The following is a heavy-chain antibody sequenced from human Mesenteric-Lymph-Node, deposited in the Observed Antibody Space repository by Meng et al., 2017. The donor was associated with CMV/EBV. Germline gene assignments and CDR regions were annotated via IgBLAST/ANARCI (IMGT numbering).Heavy chain of an antibody. V-gene: IGHV1-8*02. D-gene: IGHD6-6*01. CDR1: GYTFTSYD. J-gene: IGHJ6*02. CDR3: ARESSIAALSPLYYYYGMDV. CDR2: MNPNSGST. Sequence: ASVKVSCKASGYTFTSYDINWVRQATGQGLEWMGWMNPNSGSTSYAQKFQGRATMTRDTSTSTVYMELSSLRSEDTAVYYCARESSIAALSPLYYYYGMDVWGQGTTVTVSS.